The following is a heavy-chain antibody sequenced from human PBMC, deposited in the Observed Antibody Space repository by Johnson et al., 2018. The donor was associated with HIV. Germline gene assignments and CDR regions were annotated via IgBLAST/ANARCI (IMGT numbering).Heavy chain of an antibody. Sequence: VQLMESGGGLVKPGGSLRLSCAASEFIFDDYTMHWVRQSPGKGLEWVSLITWDGLKTQYADSVKGRFTISRDNRKYSLYLQMNSLRTEDTALYYCAKLDDGFDIWGHGTMVTVSS. J-gene: IGHJ3*02. D-gene: IGHD3-9*01. CDR3: AKLDDGFDI. CDR2: ITWDGLKT. CDR1: EFIFDDYT. V-gene: IGHV3-43*01.